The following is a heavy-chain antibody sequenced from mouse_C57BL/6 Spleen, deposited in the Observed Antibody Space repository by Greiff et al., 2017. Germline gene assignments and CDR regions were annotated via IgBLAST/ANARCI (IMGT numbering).Heavy chain of an antibody. CDR2: ISSGGDYI. CDR3: TRATVAYAMDY. V-gene: IGHV5-9-1*02. D-gene: IGHD1-1*01. Sequence: EVKVVESGEGLVKPGGSLKLSCAASGFTFSSYAMSWVRQTPEKRLEWVAYISSGGDYIYYADTVKGRFTISRDNARNTLYLQMSSLKSEDTAMYYCTRATVAYAMDYWGQGTSVTVSS. CDR1: GFTFSSYA. J-gene: IGHJ4*01.